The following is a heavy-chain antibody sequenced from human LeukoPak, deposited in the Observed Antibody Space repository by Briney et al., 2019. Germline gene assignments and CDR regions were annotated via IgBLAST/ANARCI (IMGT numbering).Heavy chain of an antibody. CDR3: ARGSYYYGSGSHWDY. J-gene: IGHJ4*02. CDR1: GYTFTGYY. Sequence: ASVKVSCKASGYTFTGYYMHWVRQAPGQGLEWMGWINPNSGGTNYAQKFQGRVTMTRDTSISTAYMELSRLRSDDTAVYYCARGSYYYGSGSHWDYWGQGTLVTVS. CDR2: INPNSGGT. D-gene: IGHD3-10*01. V-gene: IGHV1-2*02.